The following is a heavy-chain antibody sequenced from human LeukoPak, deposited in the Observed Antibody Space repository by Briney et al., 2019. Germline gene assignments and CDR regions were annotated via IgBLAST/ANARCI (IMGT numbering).Heavy chain of an antibody. Sequence: ASVKVSCKASGYTFTSYYMHWVRQAPGQGLEWMGIINPSGGSTSYAQKFQGRVTMTRDMSTSTVYMELSSLRSEDTAVYYCARVAPRYSSSWKIFDYWGQGTLVTVPS. CDR1: GYTFTSYY. J-gene: IGHJ4*02. V-gene: IGHV1-46*01. CDR3: ARVAPRYSSSWKIFDY. D-gene: IGHD6-13*01. CDR2: INPSGGST.